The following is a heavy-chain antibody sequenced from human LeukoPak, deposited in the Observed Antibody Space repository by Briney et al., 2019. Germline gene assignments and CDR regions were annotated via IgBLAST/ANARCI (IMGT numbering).Heavy chain of an antibody. CDR1: GFTFSSYW. CDR3: ASSHSGSYYAYFDY. D-gene: IGHD1-26*01. V-gene: IGHV3-7*01. CDR2: IKQDGSEK. Sequence: GGSLRLSCAASGFTFSSYWMSWVRQAPGKGLEWVANIKQDGSEKYYVDSVKGRFTISGDNAKNSLYLQMNSLRAEDTAVYYCASSHSGSYYAYFDYWGQGTLVTVSS. J-gene: IGHJ4*02.